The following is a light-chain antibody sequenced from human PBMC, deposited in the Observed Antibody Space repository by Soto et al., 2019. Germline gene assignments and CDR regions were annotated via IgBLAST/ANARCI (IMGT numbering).Light chain of an antibody. CDR1: QGISSY. V-gene: IGKV1-9*01. J-gene: IGKJ4*01. Sequence: DIQLTQSPSFLSASVGDRVTVTCRASQGISSYLAWYQQKPGKAPKLLNYAASTLQSGVPSRFSGSGSGTEFTLTSSSLQPEDFATYYCQQFNSYPLTFGGGTKVEIK. CDR2: AAS. CDR3: QQFNSYPLT.